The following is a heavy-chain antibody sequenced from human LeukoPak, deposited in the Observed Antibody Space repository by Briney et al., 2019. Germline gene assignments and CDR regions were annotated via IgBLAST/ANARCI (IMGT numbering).Heavy chain of an antibody. V-gene: IGHV5-51*01. J-gene: IGHJ3*02. CDR1: GYSFTSNW. CDR2: IYPGDSDT. CDR3: ARHGYCSGSSCYAFDI. D-gene: IGHD2-15*01. Sequence: GESLQISCKGSGYSFTSNWIGWVRQMPGKGLEWMGFIYPGDSDTRYSPSFQGQVTISADKSISTAYLQWSSLKASDTAMYYCARHGYCSGSSCYAFDIWGQGTMVTVSS.